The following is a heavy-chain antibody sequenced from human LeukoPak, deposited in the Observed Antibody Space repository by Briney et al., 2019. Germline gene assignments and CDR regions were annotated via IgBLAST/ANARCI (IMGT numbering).Heavy chain of an antibody. J-gene: IGHJ4*02. V-gene: IGHV1-2*02. CDR2: INPNNGDT. Sequence: GASVKVSCKASGFTFTGYYIHWVRQAPGQGLEWMGWINPNNGDTNYAQKFQGRVTMTRDTSISTAYMELSRLRSDDTAVYYCARPSYDILTGYSVYYFDYWGQGTLVTVSS. D-gene: IGHD3-9*01. CDR1: GFTFTGYY. CDR3: ARPSYDILTGYSVYYFDY.